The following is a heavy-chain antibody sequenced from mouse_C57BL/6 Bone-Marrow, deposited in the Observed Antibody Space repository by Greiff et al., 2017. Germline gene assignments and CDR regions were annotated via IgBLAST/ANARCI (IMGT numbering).Heavy chain of an antibody. CDR3: ARKSGGGYGNSWYFDV. V-gene: IGHV1-69*01. J-gene: IGHJ1*03. Sequence: VQLQQPGAELVMPGASVKLSCKASGYTFTSYWMHWVKQRPGQGLEWIGEIDPSDSYTNYNQKFKGKSTLTVAKSSSTASMQLSSLTSEDSAVYYCARKSGGGYGNSWYFDVWGTGTTVTVSS. CDR1: GYTFTSYW. D-gene: IGHD2-1*01. CDR2: IDPSDSYT.